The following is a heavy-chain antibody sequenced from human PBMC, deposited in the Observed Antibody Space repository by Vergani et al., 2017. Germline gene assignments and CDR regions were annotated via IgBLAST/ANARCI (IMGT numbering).Heavy chain of an antibody. V-gene: IGHV1-2*02. CDR3: AGAVPVLQLVPDWFDP. D-gene: IGHD6-13*01. J-gene: IGHJ5*02. Sequence: QVQLVQSGAEVKKPGASVKVSCKASGYTFTGYYMHWVRQAPGQGLEWMGWINPNSGGTNYAQKFQGRVTMTRDTSISSADMELSRLRSDDTAVYYCAGAVPVLQLVPDWFDPWGQGTLVTVSS. CDR1: GYTFTGYY. CDR2: INPNSGGT.